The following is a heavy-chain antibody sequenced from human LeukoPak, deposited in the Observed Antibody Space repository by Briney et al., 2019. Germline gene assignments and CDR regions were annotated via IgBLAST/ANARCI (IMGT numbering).Heavy chain of an antibody. Sequence: QPGGSLRLSCAASGFTFSSYAMCWVRQAPGKGLEWVSAISGSGGSTYYADSVKGRFTISRDNSKNTLYLQMNSLRAEDTAVYYCAKDGGVYSSSWYSSDAFDIWGQGTMVTVSS. CDR2: ISGSGGST. CDR1: GFTFSSYA. D-gene: IGHD6-13*01. V-gene: IGHV3-23*01. J-gene: IGHJ3*02. CDR3: AKDGGVYSSSWYSSDAFDI.